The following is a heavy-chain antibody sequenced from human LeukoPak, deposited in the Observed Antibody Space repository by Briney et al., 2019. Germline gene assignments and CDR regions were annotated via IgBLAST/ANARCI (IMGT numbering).Heavy chain of an antibody. CDR2: ISAYNGNT. Sequence: ASVKVSCKASGYTFTSYGISWVRQAPEQGLEWMGWISAYNGNTNYAQKLQGRVTMTTDTSTSTAYMELRSLRSDDTAVYYCARDVLWFGELSDGMDVWGQGTTVTVSS. V-gene: IGHV1-18*01. D-gene: IGHD3-10*01. CDR3: ARDVLWFGELSDGMDV. J-gene: IGHJ6*02. CDR1: GYTFTSYG.